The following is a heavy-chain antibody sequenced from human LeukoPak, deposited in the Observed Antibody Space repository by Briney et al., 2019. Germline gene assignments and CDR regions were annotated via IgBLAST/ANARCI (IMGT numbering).Heavy chain of an antibody. V-gene: IGHV4-34*01. CDR2: INHSGST. J-gene: IGHJ6*02. CDR1: GGSFSGYY. D-gene: IGHD6-6*01. CDR3: ARGGQLADV. Sequence: PSETLSLTCAVYGGSFSGYYWSWIRQPPGKGLEWIGEINHSGSTNYNPSLKSRVTISVDTSKNQFSLKLSSVTAADTAVYYCARGGQLADVWGQGTTVTVSS.